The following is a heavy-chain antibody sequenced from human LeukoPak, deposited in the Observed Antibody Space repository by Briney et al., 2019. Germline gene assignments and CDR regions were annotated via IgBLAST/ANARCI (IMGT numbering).Heavy chain of an antibody. CDR2: IKQDGSEK. Sequence: GGSLRLSCAASGFTFSSYWMSWVRQAPGKGLEWVANIKQDGSEKYYVDSVKGRFTISRDNAKNSLYLQMNSLRAEDTAVYYCARDLYSSSWYAPWYYYCGMDVWGQGTTVTVSS. CDR1: GFTFSSYW. J-gene: IGHJ6*02. V-gene: IGHV3-7*03. CDR3: ARDLYSSSWYAPWYYYCGMDV. D-gene: IGHD6-13*01.